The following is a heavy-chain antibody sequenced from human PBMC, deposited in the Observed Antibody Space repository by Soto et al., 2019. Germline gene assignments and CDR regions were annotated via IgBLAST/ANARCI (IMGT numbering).Heavy chain of an antibody. D-gene: IGHD6-13*01. Sequence: QVQLQESGPGLVKPSETLSLTCTVSGASVSSTSYYWNWIRQSPEKGLEWIGYVYYDGSTDSNPSLKSRLTMSVDRSKNQFSLKLSSVTAADTAVYYCARGQQLVRLYFDYWGQGNLVTVSS. CDR3: ARGQQLVRLYFDY. V-gene: IGHV4-61*01. CDR2: VYYDGST. CDR1: GASVSSTSYY. J-gene: IGHJ4*02.